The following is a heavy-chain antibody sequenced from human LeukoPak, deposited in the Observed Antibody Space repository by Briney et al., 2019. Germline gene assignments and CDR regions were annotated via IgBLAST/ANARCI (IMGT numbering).Heavy chain of an antibody. V-gene: IGHV3-23*01. CDR2: ISGSDDST. Sequence: GGSLRLSCAASGFTFSSYAMSWVRQAPGKGLEWVSAISGSDDSTYCADFVKGRFTISRDNSKNTLYLQMNSLRAEDTAVYYCERNDYGDYWGQGTLVTVSS. CDR1: GFTFSSYA. CDR3: ERNDYGDY. J-gene: IGHJ4*02.